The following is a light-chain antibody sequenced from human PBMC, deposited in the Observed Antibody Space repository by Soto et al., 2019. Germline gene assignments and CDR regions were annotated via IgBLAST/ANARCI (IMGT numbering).Light chain of an antibody. V-gene: IGKV1-9*01. CDR3: QQSYSTPLT. J-gene: IGKJ5*01. CDR1: QGISSY. Sequence: IQVTQSPSALSASVAGRVPITCRASQGISSYLAWYQQKPGKAPKLLIYAASTLQSGVPSRFSGSGSGTDFTLTISSLQPEDFATYYCQQSYSTPLTFGQGTRLEI. CDR2: AAS.